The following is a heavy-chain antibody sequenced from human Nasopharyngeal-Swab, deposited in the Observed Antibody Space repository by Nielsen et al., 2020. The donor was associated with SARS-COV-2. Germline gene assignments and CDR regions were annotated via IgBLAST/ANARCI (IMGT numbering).Heavy chain of an antibody. D-gene: IGHD2-8*01. J-gene: IGHJ5*02. CDR1: GFTFSSYG. CDR3: ARDGQSRTNWFDP. Sequence: GESLKISCAASGFTFSSYGMHWVRQAPGKGLEWVAVISYDGSNKYYADSVKGRFTISRDNSKNTLYLQMNSLRAEDTAVYYCARDGQSRTNWFDPWGQGTVVTVSS. V-gene: IGHV3-30*03. CDR2: ISYDGSNK.